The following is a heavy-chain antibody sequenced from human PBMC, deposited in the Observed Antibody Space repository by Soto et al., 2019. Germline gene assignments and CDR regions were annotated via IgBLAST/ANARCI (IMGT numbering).Heavy chain of an antibody. V-gene: IGHV4-31*02. CDR3: AQALVFTGGDGFDI. D-gene: IGHD1-1*01. CDR2: IYYSGNT. J-gene: IGHJ3*02. CDR1: GGSITTGGRY. Sequence: QVRLQEWGPGLVKPSQTLSLKCSVSGGSITTGGRYWSWIRQLPGKGLEWIGDIYYSGNTYYNASRKSRVTISVEAAKTQFSLKLSSVTAADTAVYYCAQALVFTGGDGFDIWGQGRLVTVSS.